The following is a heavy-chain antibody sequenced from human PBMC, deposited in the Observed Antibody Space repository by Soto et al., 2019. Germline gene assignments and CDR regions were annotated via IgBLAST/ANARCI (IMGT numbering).Heavy chain of an antibody. Sequence: GESLKISCQCSGYTFPNFWVGWVRQLPGQGLEWMGIIYPGDHETRYSPSFHGKVTISAEKSINTAYLQWNSLEASDSAFYFCARRPRSSQYFDHWGQGALVTVSS. CDR3: ARRPRSSQYFDH. V-gene: IGHV5-51*01. D-gene: IGHD6-13*01. CDR1: GYTFPNFW. J-gene: IGHJ4*02. CDR2: IYPGDHET.